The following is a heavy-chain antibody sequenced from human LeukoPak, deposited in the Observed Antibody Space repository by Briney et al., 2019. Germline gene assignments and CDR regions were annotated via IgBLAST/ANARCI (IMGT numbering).Heavy chain of an antibody. J-gene: IGHJ6*03. D-gene: IGHD2-15*01. CDR1: GGSLTAYS. CDR3: ARGRATPSRLFFDYYFMDV. Sequence: SETLSLTCAVPGGSLTAYSWAWVRQSPGEGLEWIGEINQVERTIYSPSLESRVSISLEASRNQFFLQLTSVAAADTAMYYCARGRATPSRLFFDYYFMDVWGPGTPVTVSS. CDR2: INQVERT. V-gene: IGHV4-34*01.